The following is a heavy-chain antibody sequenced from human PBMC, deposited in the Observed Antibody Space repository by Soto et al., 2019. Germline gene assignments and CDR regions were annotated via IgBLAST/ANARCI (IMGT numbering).Heavy chain of an antibody. CDR1: GGSISSYY. CDR3: VGWYHSSSWYPGYYFDY. CDR2: INHSGST. V-gene: IGHV4-34*01. Sequence: SSETLSLTCTVSGGSISSYYWSWIRQPPGKGLEWIGEINHSGSTNYNPSLKSRVTISVDTSKNQFSLKLSSVTAADTAVYYCVGWYHSSSWYPGYYFDYWGQGTLVTVSS. J-gene: IGHJ4*02. D-gene: IGHD6-13*01.